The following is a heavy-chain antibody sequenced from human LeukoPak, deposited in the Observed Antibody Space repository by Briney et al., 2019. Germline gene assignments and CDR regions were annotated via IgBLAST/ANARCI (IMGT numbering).Heavy chain of an antibody. CDR3: ARGRGYGDLRWFDP. D-gene: IGHD4-17*01. V-gene: IGHV4-59*10. Sequence: SETLSLTCAVYGGSFSGYYWSWIRQPAGKGLEWIGRIYTSGSTNYNPSLKSRVTMSVDTSKNQFSLKLSSVTAADTAVYYCARGRGYGDLRWFDPWGQGTLVTVSS. J-gene: IGHJ5*02. CDR2: IYTSGST. CDR1: GGSFSGYY.